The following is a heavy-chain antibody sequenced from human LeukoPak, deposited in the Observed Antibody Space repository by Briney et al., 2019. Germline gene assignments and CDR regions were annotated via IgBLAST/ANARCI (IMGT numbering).Heavy chain of an antibody. CDR1: GGSISSGGYY. V-gene: IGHV4-31*09. D-gene: IGHD6-13*01. CDR2: IYYSGST. Sequence: SETLSLTCTVSGGSISSGGYYWSWIRQHPGKGLEWIGYIYYSGSTYYNPSLKSRVTISVDNSKNQFSLKLTSVTAADTAVYYCARYSTTWPYWYFDLWGRGTLVTVSS. CDR3: ARYSTTWPYWYFDL. J-gene: IGHJ2*01.